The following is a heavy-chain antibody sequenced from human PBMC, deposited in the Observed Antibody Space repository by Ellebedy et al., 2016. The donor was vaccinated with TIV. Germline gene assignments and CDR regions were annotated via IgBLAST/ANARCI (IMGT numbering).Heavy chain of an antibody. J-gene: IGHJ5*02. V-gene: IGHV3-74*01. CDR2: IRGDGGDT. CDR3: ARDLVLGSGSSDS. CDR1: GFSFSSYW. Sequence: GESLKISCAASGFSFSSYWMHWVRQAPGKGLLWVSRIRGDGGDTNYADSVKGRFTISRDNAQNTLYLQLNDLRADDTAVYYCARDLVLGSGSSDSWGQGTLVTVSS. D-gene: IGHD3-10*01.